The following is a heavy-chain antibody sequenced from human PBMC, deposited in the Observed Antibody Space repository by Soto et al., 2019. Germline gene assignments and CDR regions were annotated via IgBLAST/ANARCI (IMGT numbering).Heavy chain of an antibody. J-gene: IGHJ4*02. CDR3: AHRRCGHNWYDGDFDY. Sequence: QITLKESGPALANPTQTLTLTCTFSGFSLATTGVGVGWIRQPPGKALECLALIYWDDDKRYNPSLRSRLTITKDISKNQVVLSMTNMDPVDTATYYCAHRRCGHNWYDGDFDYWGQGTLITVSS. V-gene: IGHV2-5*02. CDR2: IYWDDDK. D-gene: IGHD1-1*01. CDR1: GFSLATTGVG.